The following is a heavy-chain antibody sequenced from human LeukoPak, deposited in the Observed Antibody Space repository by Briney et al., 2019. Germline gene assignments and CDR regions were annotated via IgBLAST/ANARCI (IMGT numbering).Heavy chain of an antibody. Sequence: PGGSLRLSCAASGVTFGNYAMTWVRQAPGKGLEWVSAIGGGHTFYANSVKGRFTISRDNSKNTLYLQMNSLRAEDTAVYYCVKRIDGAGSYYIDYWGHGILVTVSS. V-gene: IGHV3-23*01. D-gene: IGHD3-10*01. J-gene: IGHJ4*01. CDR3: VKRIDGAGSYYIDY. CDR1: GVTFGNYA. CDR2: IGGGHT.